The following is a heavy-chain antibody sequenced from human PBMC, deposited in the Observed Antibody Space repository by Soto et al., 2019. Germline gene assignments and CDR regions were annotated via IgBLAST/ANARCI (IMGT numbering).Heavy chain of an antibody. J-gene: IGHJ4*02. CDR2: INPNNGDT. V-gene: IGHV1-2*06. Sequence: QVQVVQSGAEVKKPGASVKVFCKASGYTFTGYYIHWVRQAPGQRLEWMGRINPNNGDTTYAQKFQGRVTMTRDTSITTAYMELSSLISDDTAVYYCARRGGYYDYWGQGTLVTVSS. CDR3: ARRGGYYDY. CDR1: GYTFTGYY. D-gene: IGHD1-26*01.